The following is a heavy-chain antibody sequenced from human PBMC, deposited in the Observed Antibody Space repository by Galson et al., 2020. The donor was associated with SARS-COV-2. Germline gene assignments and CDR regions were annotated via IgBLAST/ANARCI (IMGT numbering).Heavy chain of an antibody. V-gene: IGHV4-59*01. CDR2: IYYSGST. CDR1: GGSISSYY. Sequence: SETLSLTCTVSGGSISSYYWSWIRQPPGKGLEWIGYIYYSGSTNYNPSLKSRVTISEDTSKNQFSLKLSSVTAADTAVYYCARTYSGSYYPNYDYWGQGTLVTVSS. J-gene: IGHJ4*02. CDR3: ARTYSGSYYPNYDY. D-gene: IGHD1-26*01.